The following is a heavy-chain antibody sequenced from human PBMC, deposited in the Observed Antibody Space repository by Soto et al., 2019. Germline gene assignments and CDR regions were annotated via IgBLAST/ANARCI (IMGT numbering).Heavy chain of an antibody. J-gene: IGHJ2*01. D-gene: IGHD2-2*02. CDR2: ISSSSSYI. V-gene: IGHV3-21*01. CDR1: GFTFSSYS. CDR3: ARDRRYCSSTSCYTGDWYFDL. Sequence: EVQLVESGGGLVKPGGSLRLSCAASGFTFSSYSMNWVRQAPGKGLEWVSSISSSSSYIYYADSVKGRFTISRDNAKNSLSLQMNSLRAEDTAVYYCARDRRYCSSTSCYTGDWYFDLWGRGTLVTVSS.